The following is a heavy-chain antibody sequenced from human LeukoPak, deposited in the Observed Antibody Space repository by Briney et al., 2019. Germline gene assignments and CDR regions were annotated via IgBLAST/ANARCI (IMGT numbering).Heavy chain of an antibody. CDR1: GGSISSYY. CDR2: IYYSGST. V-gene: IGHV4-59*08. J-gene: IGHJ4*02. Sequence: PSETLSLTCTVSGGSISSYYWSWIRKPPGKGLEWIGHIYYSGSTNYNPSLKSRVTISVDTSKNHFSLKLRSVTAADTAVYYCARQGRWELPYLFDQWGQGTLVTVSS. D-gene: IGHD1-26*01. CDR3: ARQGRWELPYLFDQ.